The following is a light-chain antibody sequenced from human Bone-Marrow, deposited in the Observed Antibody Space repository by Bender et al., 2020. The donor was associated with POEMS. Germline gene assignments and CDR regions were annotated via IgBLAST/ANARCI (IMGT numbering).Light chain of an antibody. CDR3: SSYAGRNSLV. CDR2: EVS. V-gene: IGLV2-23*02. J-gene: IGLJ3*02. CDR1: SSDVGSYKL. Sequence: QSALTQPASVSGSPGQSITISCTGTSSDVGSYKLVSWYQQYPGKAPKLMIYEVSKRPSGISSRFSGSKSGNTASLTVSGLQPEDEADYHCSSYAGRNSLVFGGGTKLTVL.